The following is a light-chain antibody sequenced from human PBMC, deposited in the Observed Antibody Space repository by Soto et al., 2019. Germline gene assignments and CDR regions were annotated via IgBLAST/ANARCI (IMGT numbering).Light chain of an antibody. CDR3: QQSYSTLA. CDR1: QTIIRY. CDR2: GAS. J-gene: IGKJ3*01. V-gene: IGKV1-39*01. Sequence: DIQMTQSPSSLSASVGDRVTITCRASQTIIRYLDWYQQKPGKAPKLLIFGASSLQSGVTSRFSGRGSGTEFTLAISSLQPEDFATYYCQQSYSTLAFGPGNKVDIK.